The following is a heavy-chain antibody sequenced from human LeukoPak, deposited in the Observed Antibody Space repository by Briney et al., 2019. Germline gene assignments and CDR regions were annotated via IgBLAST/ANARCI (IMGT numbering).Heavy chain of an antibody. J-gene: IGHJ4*02. V-gene: IGHV1-69*04. CDR1: GGTFSSYA. CDR3: ARDSPCRDSSGSCFDY. CDR2: IIPILGIA. D-gene: IGHD3-22*01. Sequence: ASVKVSCKASGGTFSSYAISWVRQAPGQGLEWMGRIIPILGIANYAQKFQGRVTITADKSTSTAYMELSSLRSEDTAVYYCARDSPCRDSSGSCFDYWGQGTLVTVSS.